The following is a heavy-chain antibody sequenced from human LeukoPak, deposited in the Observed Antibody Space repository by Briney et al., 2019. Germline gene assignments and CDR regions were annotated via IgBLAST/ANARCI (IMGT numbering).Heavy chain of an antibody. CDR3: ARISIAAHPGAGGEDY. Sequence: SVKVSGKASGGTFSSYAISWVRQAPGQGLEWMGGIIPIFGTANYAQKFQGRVTITADESTSTAYMELSSLRSEDTAVYYCARISIAAHPGAGGEDYWGQGTLVTVSS. CDR2: IIPIFGTA. J-gene: IGHJ4*02. V-gene: IGHV1-69*01. CDR1: GGTFSSYA. D-gene: IGHD6-6*01.